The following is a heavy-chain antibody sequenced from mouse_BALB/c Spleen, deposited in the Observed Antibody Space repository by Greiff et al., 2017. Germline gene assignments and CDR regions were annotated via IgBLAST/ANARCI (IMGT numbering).Heavy chain of an antibody. J-gene: IGHJ3*01. D-gene: IGHD3-1*01. CDR1: GFTFSSYA. V-gene: IGHV5-9-4*01. CDR2: ISSGGSYT. CDR3: ARDDGNTARSRCFAY. Sequence: EVKLVESGGGLVKPGGSLKLSCAASGFTFSSYAMSWVRQSPEKRLEWVAEISSGGSYTYYPDTVTGRFTISRDNATNTLYLEMSSLRSEDTAMYYCARDDGNTARSRCFAYWGQGTLVTVSA.